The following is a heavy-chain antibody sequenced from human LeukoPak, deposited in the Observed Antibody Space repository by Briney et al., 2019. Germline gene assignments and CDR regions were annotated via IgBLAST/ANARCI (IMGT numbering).Heavy chain of an antibody. J-gene: IGHJ3*02. Sequence: GGTLRLSCVASGFSFSYHGMNWVRLAPGKGLEWVGFIRSKAYGGTTKNAASVKGRFTIPRDDSRSIAYLQMNSLKTEDTAVYYCTRRYNYDSSGYYYVRDAFDIWGQGTMVTVSS. CDR2: IRSKAYGGTT. CDR3: TRRYNYDSSGYYYVRDAFDI. V-gene: IGHV3-49*04. CDR1: GFSFSYHG. D-gene: IGHD3-22*01.